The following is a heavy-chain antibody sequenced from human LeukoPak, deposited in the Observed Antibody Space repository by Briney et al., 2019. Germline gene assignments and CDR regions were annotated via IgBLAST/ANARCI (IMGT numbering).Heavy chain of an antibody. J-gene: IGHJ4*02. V-gene: IGHV3-30*04. D-gene: IGHD5-18*01. CDR3: ARAGYSYGPNDY. CDR1: GFSFSTYA. CDR2: ISYDGSNK. Sequence: GRSLRLSCAASGFSFSTYAMHWVRQAPGKGLEWVALISYDGSNKYYADSVKGRFTISRDNSKNTLYLQMHSLRADDTAVYYCARAGYSYGPNDYWGQGTLVTVSS.